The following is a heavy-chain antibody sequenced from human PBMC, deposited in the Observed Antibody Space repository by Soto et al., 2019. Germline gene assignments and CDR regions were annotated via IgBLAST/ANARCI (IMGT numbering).Heavy chain of an antibody. CDR3: ARLRRDWGDAFDL. CDR1: GGSFGSSA. CDR2: IIPVFDKA. J-gene: IGHJ3*01. V-gene: IGHV1-69*01. Sequence: QVQLVQSGADVKKPGSSVKVSCKTSGGSFGSSAISWVRQAPAQGLEWMGEIIPVFDKANYAQNFQGRLTITADELTGTVCMELSSLRSEDTAVYFCARLRRDWGDAFDLWGLGTFVTVSS. D-gene: IGHD3-16*01.